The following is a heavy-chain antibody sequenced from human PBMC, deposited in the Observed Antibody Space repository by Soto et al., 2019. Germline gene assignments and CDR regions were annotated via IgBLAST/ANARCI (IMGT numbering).Heavy chain of an antibody. V-gene: IGHV1-2*04. CDR1: GYTFTGYY. CDR2: INPNSGGT. Sequence: GASVKVSCKASGYTFTGYYMHWVRQAPGQGLEWMGWINPNSGGTNYAQKFQGWVTMTRDTSISTAYMELSRLRSDDTAVYYCARGNYDFWSGYYSQSLQARAPTYYMDVWGKGTTVTVSS. D-gene: IGHD3-3*01. CDR3: ARGNYDFWSGYYSQSLQARAPTYYMDV. J-gene: IGHJ6*03.